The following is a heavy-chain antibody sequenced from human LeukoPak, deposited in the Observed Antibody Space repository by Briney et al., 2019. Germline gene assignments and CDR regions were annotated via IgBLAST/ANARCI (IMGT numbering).Heavy chain of an antibody. CDR1: GFTFSDAW. CDR2: IRSNTDGGTT. Sequence: GGSLRLSCAASGFTFSDAWMSWVRQTPGKGLEWVGRIRSNTDGGTTDFAAPVKGRFTISRDDSENALYLQMNSLKTEDTAVYYCTTQLLYEHNFDYWGQGTLVTVSS. D-gene: IGHD2-2*02. J-gene: IGHJ4*02. V-gene: IGHV3-15*01. CDR3: TTQLLYEHNFDY.